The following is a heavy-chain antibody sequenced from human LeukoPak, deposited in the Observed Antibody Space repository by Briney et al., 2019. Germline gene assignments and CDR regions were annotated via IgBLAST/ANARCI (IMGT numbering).Heavy chain of an antibody. CDR2: ISGSGGST. D-gene: IGHD2-2*01. Sequence: GGSLRLSCAASGFTFSRYAMSWVRQAPGKGLEWVSAISGSGGSTYYADSVKGRFTISRDNSKNTLYLQMNSLRAEDTAVYYCAKAGTYCSSTSCYDYFDYWGQGTLVTVSS. CDR3: AKAGTYCSSTSCYDYFDY. V-gene: IGHV3-23*01. CDR1: GFTFSRYA. J-gene: IGHJ4*02.